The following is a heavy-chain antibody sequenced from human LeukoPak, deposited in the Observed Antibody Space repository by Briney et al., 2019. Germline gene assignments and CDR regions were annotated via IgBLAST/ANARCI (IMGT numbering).Heavy chain of an antibody. J-gene: IGHJ4*02. V-gene: IGHV3-30*02. CDR3: AKAEGAMVRGVIITLLDY. CDR2: IRYDGSNK. D-gene: IGHD3-10*01. CDR1: GFTFSSYG. Sequence: GGSLRLSCAASGFTFSSYGMHWVRQAPGKGLEWVAFIRYDGSNKYYADSVKGRFTISRDNSKNTLYLQMNSLRAEDTAVYYCAKAEGAMVRGVIITLLDYWGQGTLVTVSS.